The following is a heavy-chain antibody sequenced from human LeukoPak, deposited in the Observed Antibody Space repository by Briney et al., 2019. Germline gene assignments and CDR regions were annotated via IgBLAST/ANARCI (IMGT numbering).Heavy chain of an antibody. CDR2: ISSRSTYI. CDR3: ARDCAGGSCYSNWFDP. D-gene: IGHD2-15*01. J-gene: IGHJ5*02. CDR1: GFTFSSYS. Sequence: PGGSLRLSCAASGFTFSSYSMNWVRQAPGKGLEWVSSISSRSTYIYHADSVKGRFTISRDNAKNSLFLQMNSLRAEDTAVYYCARDCAGGSCYSNWFDPWGQGTLVTVSS. V-gene: IGHV3-21*01.